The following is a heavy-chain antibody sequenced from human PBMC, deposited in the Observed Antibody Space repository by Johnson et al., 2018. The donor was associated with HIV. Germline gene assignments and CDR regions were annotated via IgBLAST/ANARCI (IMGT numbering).Heavy chain of an antibody. V-gene: IGHV3-30*02. CDR3: AKVSQQQLGAFDI. CDR2: IRYDGSNK. D-gene: IGHD6-6*01. J-gene: IGHJ3*02. Sequence: QVQLVESWGGVVQPGGSLRLSCAASGFTFSSYGMHWVRQAPGKGLEWVAFIRYDGSNKYYADSVKGRFTISRDNSKNTLYLQMNSLRAEDTAVYYCAKVSQQQLGAFDIWGQGTMVTVSS. CDR1: GFTFSSYG.